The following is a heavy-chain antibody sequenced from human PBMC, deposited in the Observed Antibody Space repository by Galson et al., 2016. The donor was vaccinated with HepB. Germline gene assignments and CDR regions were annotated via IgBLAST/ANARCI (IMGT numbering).Heavy chain of an antibody. D-gene: IGHD2-2*01. J-gene: IGHJ4*02. CDR1: GFSLGAYW. Sequence: SLRLSCAGSGFSLGAYWMVWVRQAPGKGLEWVANINRDGSEKYSLEGRFSISRDNAKDSLYLQMDSLRAEDTAVYYCARDVGYEALDYWGQGTLVTVSS. CDR2: INRDGSEK. CDR3: ARDVGYEALDY. V-gene: IGHV3-7*01.